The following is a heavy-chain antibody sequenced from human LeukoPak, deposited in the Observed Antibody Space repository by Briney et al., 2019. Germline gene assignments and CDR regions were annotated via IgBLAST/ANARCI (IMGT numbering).Heavy chain of an antibody. CDR1: GDSISSYY. CDR3: ARADTAMVFDY. D-gene: IGHD5-18*01. CDR2: IYYSGST. J-gene: IGHJ4*02. Sequence: SETLYLACTVSGDSISSYYWSWIRQPPGKGLEWIGYIYYSGSTNYNPSLKSRVTISVDTSKNQFSLKLSSVTAADTAVYYCARADTAMVFDYWGQGTLVTVSS. V-gene: IGHV4-59*01.